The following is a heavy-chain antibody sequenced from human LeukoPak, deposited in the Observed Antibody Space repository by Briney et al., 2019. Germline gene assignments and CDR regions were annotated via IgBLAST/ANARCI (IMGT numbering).Heavy chain of an antibody. V-gene: IGHV3-74*01. CDR2: INSDGSWT. D-gene: IGHD2-15*01. CDR1: GMYW. CDR3: AKEVFRYGYHGLDV. J-gene: IGHJ6*02. Sequence: GGSLRLSCAASGMYWMHWVRQAPGKGLVWVSHINSDGSWTSYADSVKGRFTISRDNSKNTLYLQMNSLRAEDTAVYYCAKEVFRYGYHGLDVWGQGTTVTVSS.